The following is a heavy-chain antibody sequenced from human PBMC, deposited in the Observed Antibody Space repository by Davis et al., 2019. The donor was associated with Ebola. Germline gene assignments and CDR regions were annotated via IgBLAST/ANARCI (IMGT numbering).Heavy chain of an antibody. Sequence: GGFLRLSCAASGFTFSSYAMSWVRQAPGKGLEWVSAISGSGGSTYYADSVKGRFTISRDNAKNSLYLQMNSLRAEDTAMYFCARRGGELLSPFGYWGQGALVTVSS. CDR3: ARRGGELLSPFGY. D-gene: IGHD3-10*01. V-gene: IGHV3-23*01. CDR2: ISGSGGST. CDR1: GFTFSSYA. J-gene: IGHJ4*02.